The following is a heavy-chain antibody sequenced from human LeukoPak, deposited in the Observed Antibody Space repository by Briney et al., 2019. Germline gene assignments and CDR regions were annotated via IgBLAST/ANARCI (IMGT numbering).Heavy chain of an antibody. J-gene: IGHJ4*02. CDR3: ARSNWGIVATSPSDY. CDR2: IIPILGIA. Sequence: SVKVSCKASGGTFSSYAISWVRQAPGQGLEWMGRIIPILGIANYAQKFQGRVTITADKSTTTAYMELSSLRSGDTAVYYCARSNWGIVATSPSDYWGQGTLVTVSS. V-gene: IGHV1-69*04. D-gene: IGHD5-12*01. CDR1: GGTFSSYA.